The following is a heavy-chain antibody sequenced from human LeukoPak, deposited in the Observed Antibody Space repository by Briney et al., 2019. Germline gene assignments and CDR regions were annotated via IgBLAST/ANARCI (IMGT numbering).Heavy chain of an antibody. V-gene: IGHV3-23*01. CDR3: ATAYYYGSGGYYYYGMDV. CDR2: ISGSGGST. CDR1: GFTFSSYA. Sequence: GGSLRLSCAASGFTFSSYAMSWVRQAPGKGLEWVSAISGSGGSTYYADSVKGRFTISRDNSKNTLYLQMNSLRAEDTAVYYCATAYYYGSGGYYYYGMDVWGQGTTVTVSS. J-gene: IGHJ6*02. D-gene: IGHD3-10*01.